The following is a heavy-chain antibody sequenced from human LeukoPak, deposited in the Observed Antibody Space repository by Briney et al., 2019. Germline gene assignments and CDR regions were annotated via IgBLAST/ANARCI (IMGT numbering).Heavy chain of an antibody. V-gene: IGHV1-2*02. CDR2: INPTTGGT. J-gene: IGHJ4*02. CDR1: GYIFTNYY. CDR3: ALTGDLFDY. Sequence: ASVKVSCKASGYIFTNYYMHWVRQAPGQGLEWMGIINPTTGGTNYAQKFQGRVTVTRDTSISTAYMELASLRSDDTAVYYCALTGDLFDYWGQGTLVTVSS. D-gene: IGHD7-27*01.